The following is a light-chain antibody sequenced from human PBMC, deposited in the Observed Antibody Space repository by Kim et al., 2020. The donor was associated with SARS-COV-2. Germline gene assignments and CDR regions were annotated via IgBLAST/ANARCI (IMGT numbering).Light chain of an antibody. V-gene: IGLV3-19*01. CDR3: NSRDSSGNHNWV. Sequence: SSELTQDPAVSVALGQTVRITCQGDSLRSYYASWYQQKPGQAPVLVIYGKNNRPSGIPDRFSGSSSGNTASLTITGAQAEDDADYYCNSRDSSGNHNWVFGGGTQLTVL. J-gene: IGLJ3*02. CDR1: SLRSYY. CDR2: GKN.